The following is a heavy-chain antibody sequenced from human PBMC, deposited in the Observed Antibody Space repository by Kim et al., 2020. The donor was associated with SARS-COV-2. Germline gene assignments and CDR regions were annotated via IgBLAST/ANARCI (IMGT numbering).Heavy chain of an antibody. Sequence: KFQGRVTMTRDTSISTAYMELSRLRSDDTAVYYCARGGYSYGFVAYYFDYWGQGTLVTVSS. J-gene: IGHJ4*02. V-gene: IGHV1-2*02. D-gene: IGHD5-18*01. CDR3: ARGGYSYGFVAYYFDY.